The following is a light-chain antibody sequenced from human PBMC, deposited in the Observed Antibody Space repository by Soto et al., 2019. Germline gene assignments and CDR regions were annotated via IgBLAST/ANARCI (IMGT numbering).Light chain of an antibody. CDR1: SSDVGGYNY. V-gene: IGLV2-14*03. CDR3: SSYTSRNTRV. J-gene: IGLJ1*01. Sequence: QSALTQPASASGSPGQSIAISCTGTSSDVGGYNYVSWYQQHPGKAPKLMIYEVSNRPSGVSNRFSGSKSGNTASLTISGLQAEDEADYYCSSYTSRNTRVFGTGTKVTVL. CDR2: EVS.